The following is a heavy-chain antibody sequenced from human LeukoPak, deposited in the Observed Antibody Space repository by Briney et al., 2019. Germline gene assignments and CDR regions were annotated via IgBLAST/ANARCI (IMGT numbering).Heavy chain of an antibody. Sequence: PSQTLSLTCTVSGGSISSGSYYWSWIRQPAGKGLEWIGRIYSSGSTNYNPSLKSRVAISGDTFKNQFSLRLGSVTAADTAVYYCARDYGERGFDYWGQGTLVTVSS. V-gene: IGHV4-61*02. CDR3: ARDYGERGFDY. D-gene: IGHD4-17*01. CDR2: IYSSGST. CDR1: GGSISSGSYY. J-gene: IGHJ4*02.